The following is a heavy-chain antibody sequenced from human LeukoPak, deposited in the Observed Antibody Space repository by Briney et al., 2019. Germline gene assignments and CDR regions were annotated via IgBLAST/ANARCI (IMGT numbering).Heavy chain of an antibody. Sequence: AGSLRLSCEASGFTFSSYAMSWVRQAPGKGLEWVSGISTNGWSTSYADSVQGRLTISRDNSRNMLYMEMKSLRAEDTAVYYCSVMHRYYDGSGYWVQWGQGTLVTVSS. CDR1: GFTFSSYA. J-gene: IGHJ4*02. CDR2: ISTNGWST. CDR3: SVMHRYYDGSGYWVQ. D-gene: IGHD3-22*01. V-gene: IGHV3-23*01.